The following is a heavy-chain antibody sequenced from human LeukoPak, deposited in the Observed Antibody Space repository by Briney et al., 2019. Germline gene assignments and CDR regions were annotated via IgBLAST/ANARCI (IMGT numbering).Heavy chain of an antibody. CDR1: GFTFTNYA. V-gene: IGHV3-23*01. CDR2: FTGSDGSL. Sequence: PGTSLRLSCVASGFTFTNYAMSWVPQAPGKGLEWVSAFTGSDGSLYYADSVKGRFTISRDNSKNTLYLQVNSLRAEDTAVYYCAKWGDYDILTGYYGPDYWGQGTLVTVPS. CDR3: AKWGDYDILTGYYGPDY. D-gene: IGHD3-9*01. J-gene: IGHJ4*02.